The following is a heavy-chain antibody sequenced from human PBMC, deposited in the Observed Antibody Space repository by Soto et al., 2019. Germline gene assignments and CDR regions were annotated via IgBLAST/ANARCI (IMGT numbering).Heavy chain of an antibody. CDR3: ARGKLRLGGPIYYYGMDV. Sequence: ASVKVSCKASGYTFTSYGISWVRQAPGQGLEWMGWISAYNGNTNYAQKLQGRVTMTTDTSTSTAYMELRSLRSDDAAVYYCARGKLRLGGPIYYYGMDVWGQGTTVTVSS. CDR2: ISAYNGNT. J-gene: IGHJ6*02. CDR1: GYTFTSYG. V-gene: IGHV1-18*01. D-gene: IGHD3-16*01.